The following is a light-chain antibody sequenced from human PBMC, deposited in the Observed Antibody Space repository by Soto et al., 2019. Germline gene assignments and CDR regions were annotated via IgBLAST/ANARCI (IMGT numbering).Light chain of an antibody. Sequence: EIVLTQSPGTLSLSPGERATLSCSASQSISGNYLAWYRLKSGQAPRLLIYRASSRATGIPDRFSGSGSGTDFTLTISRLEPEDFALYYCQHYGSSPRTFGQGTRVDIK. V-gene: IGKV3-20*01. CDR1: QSISGNY. CDR2: RAS. J-gene: IGKJ1*01. CDR3: QHYGSSPRT.